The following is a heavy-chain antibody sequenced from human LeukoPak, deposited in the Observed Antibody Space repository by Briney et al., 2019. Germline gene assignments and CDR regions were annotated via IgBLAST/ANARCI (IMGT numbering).Heavy chain of an antibody. V-gene: IGHV4-61*02. CDR1: GGFLSSGSYY. J-gene: IGHJ4*02. CDR2: IYTSGST. D-gene: IGHD5-18*01. Sequence: PSETLSLTCTVSGGFLSSGSYYWSWIRQPAGKGLEWIGRIYTSGSTNYNPSLKSRVTISVDTSKNQFSLKLSCMTAADTAVYYCARFPGYSYGPHFDYWGQGTLVTVSS. CDR3: ARFPGYSYGPHFDY.